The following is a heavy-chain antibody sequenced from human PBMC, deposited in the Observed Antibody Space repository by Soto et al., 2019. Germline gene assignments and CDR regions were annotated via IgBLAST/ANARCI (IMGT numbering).Heavy chain of an antibody. CDR1: GYKFTTFW. Sequence: EVQLEQSAAEVKKPGEPLKISCKASGYKFTTFWLNWVRQTPGKGLEWLGRIDPTDSFTNYSPPFEGHVTISADRSISTAYLQGISLQASDTAIYYRARPASGGSRDAFDAWGQGTTVTVSS. CDR2: IDPTDSFT. V-gene: IGHV5-10-1*03. D-gene: IGHD2-15*01. J-gene: IGHJ3*01. CDR3: ARPASGGSRDAFDA.